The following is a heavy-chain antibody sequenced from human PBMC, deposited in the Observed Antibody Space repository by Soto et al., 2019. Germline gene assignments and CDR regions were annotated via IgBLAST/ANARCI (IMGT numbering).Heavy chain of an antibody. CDR1: GVTFSSYA. D-gene: IGHD3-22*01. J-gene: IGHJ4*02. Sequence: ASVKVSCKASGVTFSSYAIGWVRQAPGQGLEWMGGIIPIFGTANYAQKFQGRVTITADKSTSTAYMELSSLRSEDTAVYYCARGDLYYYDSSGYYFGYWGQGTLVTVSS. CDR2: IIPIFGTA. CDR3: ARGDLYYYDSSGYYFGY. V-gene: IGHV1-69*06.